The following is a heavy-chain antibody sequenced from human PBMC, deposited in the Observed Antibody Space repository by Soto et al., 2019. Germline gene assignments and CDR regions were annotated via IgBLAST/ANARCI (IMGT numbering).Heavy chain of an antibody. CDR3: ARGPLWFGELSHYYYYMDV. V-gene: IGHV1-2*04. J-gene: IGHJ6*03. D-gene: IGHD3-10*01. CDR2: INPNSGGT. Sequence: QVPLVQSGAEVQKPGASVKVSCKASGYTFTGYYMHWVRQAPGQGLEWMGWINPNSGGTNYAQKFQGWVTMTRDTSISTAYMELSRLRSDDTAVYYCARGPLWFGELSHYYYYMDVWGKGTTVTVSS. CDR1: GYTFTGYY.